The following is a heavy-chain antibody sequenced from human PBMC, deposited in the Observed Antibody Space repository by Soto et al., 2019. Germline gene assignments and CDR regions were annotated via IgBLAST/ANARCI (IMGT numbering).Heavy chain of an antibody. CDR2: INPRSRKT. CDR1: GDTLSTYY. CDR3: ARGVGYSDSSGYPFDY. V-gene: IGHV1-46*03. Sequence: VQLVQSGAEVKRPGASVKISCKASGDTLSTYYMHWARQAPGQGLEWMGIINPRSRKTNYPQKFQGRVTMTRDTSTTTVYMELSTLRSEDTAMYYCARGVGYSDSSGYPFDYWGQGTLVTVSS. J-gene: IGHJ4*02. D-gene: IGHD3-22*01.